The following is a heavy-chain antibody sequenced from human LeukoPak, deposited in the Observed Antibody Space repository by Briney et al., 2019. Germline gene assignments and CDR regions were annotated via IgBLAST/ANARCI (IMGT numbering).Heavy chain of an antibody. D-gene: IGHD3-10*01. CDR3: AKGMFLLLYYFDY. CDR1: GFTFSSYG. CDR2: ISGSGGST. J-gene: IGHJ4*02. V-gene: IGHV3-23*01. Sequence: PGGSLRLSCAASGFTFSSYGMSWVRQAPGKGLEWVSAISGSGGSTYYADSVKGRFTISRDNSKNTLYLQMNSLRTEDTAVYYCAKGMFLLLYYFDYWGQGTLVTVSS.